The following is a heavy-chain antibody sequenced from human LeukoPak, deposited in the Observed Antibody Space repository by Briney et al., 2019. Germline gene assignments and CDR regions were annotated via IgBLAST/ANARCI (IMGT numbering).Heavy chain of an antibody. D-gene: IGHD3-10*01. Sequence: GGSLRLSCAASGFTFSSYSMNWVRQAPGKGLEWVSSISSSSSYIYYADSAKGRFTISRDNAKNSLYLQMNSLRAEDTAVYYCARGFYYGSGSYERGSFDYWGQGTLVTVSS. CDR3: ARGFYYGSGSYERGSFDY. CDR1: GFTFSSYS. CDR2: ISSSSSYI. V-gene: IGHV3-21*01. J-gene: IGHJ4*02.